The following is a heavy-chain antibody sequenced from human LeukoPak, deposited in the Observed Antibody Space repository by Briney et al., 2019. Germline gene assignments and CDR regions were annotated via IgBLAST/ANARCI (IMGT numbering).Heavy chain of an antibody. CDR2: ISPNSGGT. J-gene: IGHJ4*02. D-gene: IGHD3-3*01. V-gene: IGHV1-2*06. CDR3: ARTAPITVFGVVEGLSDY. Sequence: GASVKVSCKASGYTFTGYYMHWVRQAPGQGLEWMGRISPNSGGTNYAQKFQGRVTMTRDTSISTAYMELSRLRSDDTAVYYCARTAPITVFGVVEGLSDYWGQGTLVTVSS. CDR1: GYTFTGYY.